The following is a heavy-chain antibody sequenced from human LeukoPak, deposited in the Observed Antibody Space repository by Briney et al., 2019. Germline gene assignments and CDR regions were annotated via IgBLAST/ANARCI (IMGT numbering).Heavy chain of an antibody. V-gene: IGHV1-8*01. J-gene: IGHJ4*02. CDR2: MNPNSGNT. CDR3: ARPVTSSCYSLDY. D-gene: IGHD2-15*01. CDR1: GYTFTSYD. Sequence: GASVKVSCKASGYTFTSYDINWVRQATGQGLVWMGWMNPNSGNTGYAQKFQGRVTITRNTSISTAYMELSSLRSEDTAVYYCARPVTSSCYSLDYWGQGTLVTVSS.